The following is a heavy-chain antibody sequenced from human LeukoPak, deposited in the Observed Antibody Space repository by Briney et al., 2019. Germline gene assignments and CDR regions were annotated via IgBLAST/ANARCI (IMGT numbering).Heavy chain of an antibody. CDR2: LRSDGSDA. J-gene: IGHJ4*02. D-gene: IGHD2/OR15-2a*01. Sequence: GGSLRLSCAASGFTFSSYWMHWVRQVPGKGLVWVSRLRSDGSDARYAESVKGRFTISRDNAKNTLYLQMNSLRDDDTAVYYCARDWFHAIDYWGQGTLVTVSS. CDR3: ARDWFHAIDY. V-gene: IGHV3-74*01. CDR1: GFTFSSYW.